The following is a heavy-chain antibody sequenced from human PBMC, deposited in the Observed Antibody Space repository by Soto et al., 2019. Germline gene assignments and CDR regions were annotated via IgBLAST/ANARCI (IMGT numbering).Heavy chain of an antibody. J-gene: IGHJ4*02. CDR1: GYTFTSYA. CDR2: INAGNGNT. Sequence: GASVKVSCKASGYTFTSYAMHWVRQAPGQRLEWMGWINAGNGNTKYSQKFQGRVTITRDTSASTAYMELSSLRSEDTAVHYCARDSSGWSPFDYWGQGTLVTVSS. V-gene: IGHV1-3*01. D-gene: IGHD6-19*01. CDR3: ARDSSGWSPFDY.